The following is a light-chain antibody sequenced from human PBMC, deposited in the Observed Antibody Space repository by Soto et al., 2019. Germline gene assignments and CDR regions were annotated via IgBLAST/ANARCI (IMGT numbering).Light chain of an antibody. J-gene: IGLJ2*01. CDR3: SSFTSTTAVL. V-gene: IGLV2-14*01. CDR1: SSDVGGYNY. Sequence: QSALTQPASVSGSPGQSITISCTGTSSDVGGYNYVSWYQQHPGKAPKLMIYNVSNRPSGVSNRFSGSNSGNTASLTISGLQAYDEGQYYCSSFTSTTAVLFGGGPKLTVL. CDR2: NVS.